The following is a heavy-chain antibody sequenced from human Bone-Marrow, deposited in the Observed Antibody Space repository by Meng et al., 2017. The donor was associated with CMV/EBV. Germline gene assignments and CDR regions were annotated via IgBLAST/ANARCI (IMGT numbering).Heavy chain of an antibody. D-gene: IGHD2-2*01. CDR3: VLDYCSSTSCYRGNYYYGMDV. CDR1: GFTFSSYG. V-gene: IGHV3-30*02. Sequence: GESLKISCAASGFTFSSYGMHWVRQALGKGLEWVAFIRYDGSNKYYADSVKGRFTISRDNSKNTLYLQMNSLRAEDTAVYYCVLDYCSSTSCYRGNYYYGMDVWGQGTTVTVSS. J-gene: IGHJ6*02. CDR2: IRYDGSNK.